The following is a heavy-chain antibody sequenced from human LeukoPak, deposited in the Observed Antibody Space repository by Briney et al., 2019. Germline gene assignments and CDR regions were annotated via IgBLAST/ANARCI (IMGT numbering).Heavy chain of an antibody. CDR2: IYHTGTT. J-gene: IGHJ4*02. CDR3: AAWGVDYGGNFDYSDY. Sequence: SGTLSLTCALSRGSIMTTHWWSWVRQPPGKGLEWIGEIYHTGTTNYNPSLKSRLTISVDQSRNHFSLRLSSVTAADTGTYYCAAWGVDYGGNFDYSDYWGQGTLVTVSS. D-gene: IGHD4-23*01. V-gene: IGHV4-4*02. CDR1: RGSIMTTHW.